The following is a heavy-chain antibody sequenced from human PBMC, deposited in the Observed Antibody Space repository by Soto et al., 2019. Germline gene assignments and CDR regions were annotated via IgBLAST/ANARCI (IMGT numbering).Heavy chain of an antibody. Sequence: GASVQLSCKASGYTFTSYAMHWPRQAPEQRLEWMGWINAGNGNTKYSQKFQGRVTITRDTSASTAYMELSSLRSEDTAAYYCARDHLYCSSTSCYACPDYWGQGTLVTVSS. CDR3: ARDHLYCSSTSCYACPDY. CDR2: INAGNGNT. CDR1: GYTFTSYA. V-gene: IGHV1-3*01. D-gene: IGHD2-2*01. J-gene: IGHJ4*02.